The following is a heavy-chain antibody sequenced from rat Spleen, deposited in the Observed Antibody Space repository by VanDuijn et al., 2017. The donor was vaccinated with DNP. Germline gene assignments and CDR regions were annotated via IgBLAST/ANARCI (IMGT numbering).Heavy chain of an antibody. CDR2: ISTNGGNS. Sequence: EVQLVESGGGLVQPGRSLKLSCVASGFTFSDYYMAWVRQAPSKGLELVASISTNGGNSYYRDSVKGRFTISRDNAESTLYLQMDSLRSEDTATYYCARGGPFDDWGQGVMVTVSS. CDR3: ARGGPFDD. J-gene: IGHJ2*01. V-gene: IGHV5-25*01. D-gene: IGHD1-11*01. CDR1: GFTFSDYY.